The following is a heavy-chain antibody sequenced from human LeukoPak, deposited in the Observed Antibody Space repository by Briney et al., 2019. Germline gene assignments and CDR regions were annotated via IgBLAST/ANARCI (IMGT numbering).Heavy chain of an antibody. Sequence: SETLSLTCTVSGGSISSYYWSWIRRPPGKGLEWIGYIYYSGSTNYNPSLKSRVTISVDTSKNQFSLKLSSVTAADTAVYYCARGTWIQLWPTLYYFDYWGQGTLVTVSS. J-gene: IGHJ4*02. CDR1: GGSISSYY. D-gene: IGHD5-18*01. V-gene: IGHV4-59*01. CDR3: ARGTWIQLWPTLYYFDY. CDR2: IYYSGST.